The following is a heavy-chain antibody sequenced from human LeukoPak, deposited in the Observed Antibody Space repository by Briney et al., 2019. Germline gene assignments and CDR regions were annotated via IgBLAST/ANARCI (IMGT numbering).Heavy chain of an antibody. CDR3: ANGLYDSSGYYYYYYGMDV. CDR2: IPYDGSNK. D-gene: IGHD3-22*01. J-gene: IGHJ6*02. CDR1: GFTFSSYG. V-gene: IGHV3-30*18. Sequence: GGSLRLSCAASGFTFSSYGMHWVRQAPGKGLEWVAVIPYDGSNKYYADSVKGRFTISRDNSKNTLYLQMNSLRAEDTAVYYCANGLYDSSGYYYYYYGMDVWGQGTTVTVSS.